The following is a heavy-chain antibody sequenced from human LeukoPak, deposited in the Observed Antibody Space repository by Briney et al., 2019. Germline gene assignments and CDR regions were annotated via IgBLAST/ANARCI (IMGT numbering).Heavy chain of an antibody. J-gene: IGHJ6*03. V-gene: IGHV1-2*02. CDR3: AFSLVVPAAQPSPYYYYYYMDV. D-gene: IGHD2-2*01. CDR1: GGTFSTYS. CDR2: INPNSGGT. Sequence: ASVKVSCKASGGTFSTYSITWVRQAPGQGLEWMGRINPNSGGTNYAQKFQGRVTMTRDTSISTAYMELSRLRSDDTAVYYCAFSLVVPAAQPSPYYYYYYMDVWGKGTTVTVSS.